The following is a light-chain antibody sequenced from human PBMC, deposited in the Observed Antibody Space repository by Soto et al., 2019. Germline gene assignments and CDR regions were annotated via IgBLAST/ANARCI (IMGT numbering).Light chain of an antibody. Sequence: QSVMTQPPSVSGAPGHRVTISCTGRSSNIGAGYDVHWYQQLPETAPKLLIYGNNKRPSGVPDRFSASKSGTSASLAITGLQAEDEADYYCQSYDRSLSGYVFGTGTKVTVL. V-gene: IGLV1-40*01. CDR2: GNN. CDR3: QSYDRSLSGYV. J-gene: IGLJ1*01. CDR1: SSNIGAGYD.